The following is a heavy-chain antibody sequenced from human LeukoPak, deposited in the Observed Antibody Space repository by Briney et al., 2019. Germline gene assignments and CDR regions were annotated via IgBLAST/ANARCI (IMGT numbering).Heavy chain of an antibody. CDR3: ARDPYSGSYGDYYYYYMDV. D-gene: IGHD1-26*01. J-gene: IGHJ6*03. V-gene: IGHV3-21*01. CDR2: TTSSGTYI. Sequence: TGGSLGLSCAASGFDFNNYNMNWVRQAPGKGLEWVSSTTSSGTYIYYADSVKGRFTISRDNAKNSLYLQMNSLRPEDTAVYYCARDPYSGSYGDYYYYYMDVWGKGTTVTISS. CDR1: GFDFNNYN.